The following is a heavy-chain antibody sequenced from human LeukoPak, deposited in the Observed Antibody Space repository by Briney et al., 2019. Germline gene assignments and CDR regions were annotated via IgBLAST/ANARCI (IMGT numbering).Heavy chain of an antibody. J-gene: IGHJ6*02. CDR3: ARDDCSSTSCYRYYYYGMDV. CDR1: GYTFTGYY. Sequence: GASVKVSCKASGYTFTGYYMHWVRQAPGQGLEWMGGIIPIFGTANYAQKFQGRVTITADESTSTAYMELSSLRSEDTAVYYCARDDCSSTSCYRYYYYGMDVWGQGTTVTVSS. CDR2: IIPIFGTA. D-gene: IGHD2-2*02. V-gene: IGHV1-69*13.